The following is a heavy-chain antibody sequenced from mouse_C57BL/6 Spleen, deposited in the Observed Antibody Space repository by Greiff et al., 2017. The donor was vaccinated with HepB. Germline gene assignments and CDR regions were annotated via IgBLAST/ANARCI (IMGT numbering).Heavy chain of an antibody. CDR1: GYAFSSYW. V-gene: IGHV1-80*01. Sequence: VQLQESGAELVKPGASVKISCKASGYAFSSYWMNWVKQRPGKGLEWIGQIYPGDGDTNYNGKFKGKATLTADKSSSTAYMQLSSLTSEDSAVYFCARADSSGHFDYWGQGTTLTVSS. J-gene: IGHJ2*01. CDR3: ARADSSGHFDY. CDR2: IYPGDGDT. D-gene: IGHD3-2*02.